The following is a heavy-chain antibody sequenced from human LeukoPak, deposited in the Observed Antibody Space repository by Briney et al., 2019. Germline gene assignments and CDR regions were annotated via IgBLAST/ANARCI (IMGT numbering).Heavy chain of an antibody. D-gene: IGHD5-24*01. Sequence: GGSLRLSCAVSGFTVSNNYMNWVRQAPGKGLEWVSIIYSGGRTYYADSAKGRFTISRDIFKNTVYLQMNSLRAEDTAVYYCAKSGYNRFDYWGQGTLVTVSS. J-gene: IGHJ4*02. CDR1: GFTVSNNY. CDR3: AKSGYNRFDY. V-gene: IGHV3-53*01. CDR2: IYSGGRT.